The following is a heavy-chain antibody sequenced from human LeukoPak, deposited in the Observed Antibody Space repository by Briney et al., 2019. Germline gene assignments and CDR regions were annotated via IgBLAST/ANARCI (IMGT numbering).Heavy chain of an antibody. D-gene: IGHD1-26*01. Sequence: GGSLRLSCAASGFTFSSYGMHWVRQAPGKGLEWVAVISYDGSNKYNADSVKGRFTISRDNSKNTLYLQMNSLRAEDTAVYYCAKDDSGSSQPFDYWGQGTLVTVSS. CDR3: AKDDSGSSQPFDY. CDR2: ISYDGSNK. J-gene: IGHJ4*02. CDR1: GFTFSSYG. V-gene: IGHV3-30*18.